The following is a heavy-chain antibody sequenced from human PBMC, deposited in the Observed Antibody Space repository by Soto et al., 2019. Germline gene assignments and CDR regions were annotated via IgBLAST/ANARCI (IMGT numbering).Heavy chain of an antibody. CDR2: IYYSGST. D-gene: IGHD3-3*01. CDR1: GGSISSSSYY. V-gene: IGHV4-39*01. J-gene: IGHJ6*03. Sequence: PSETLSLTCTVSGGSISSSSYYWGWIRQPPGKGLEWIGSIYYSGSTYYNPSLKSRVTISVDTSKNQFSLKLSSVTAADTAVYYCARHETPYYDFWSGYHTAYYYYYMDVWGKGTTVTVSS. CDR3: ARHETPYYDFWSGYHTAYYYYYMDV.